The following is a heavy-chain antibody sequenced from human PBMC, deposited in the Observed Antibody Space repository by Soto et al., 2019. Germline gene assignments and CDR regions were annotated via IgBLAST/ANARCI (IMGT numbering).Heavy chain of an antibody. V-gene: IGHV3-30-3*01. CDR1: GFTFSSYA. J-gene: IGHJ4*02. D-gene: IGHD3-22*01. CDR2: ISYDGSNK. Sequence: HPGGSLRLACAASGFTFSSYAMHWVRQAPGKGLEWVAVISYDGSNKYYADSVKGRFTISRDNSKNTLYLQMNSLRAEDTAVYYCARDRGNYYDSSGYYYPGYWGEGT. CDR3: ARDRGNYYDSSGYYYPGY.